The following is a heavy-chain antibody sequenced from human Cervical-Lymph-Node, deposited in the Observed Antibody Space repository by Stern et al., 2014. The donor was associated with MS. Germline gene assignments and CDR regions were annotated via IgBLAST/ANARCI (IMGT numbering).Heavy chain of an antibody. Sequence: VQLEESGAEVKKPGSSVKVSCKASGGTLNNYAVSWVRQAPGQGLEWIGKIIPFLGIANYAHKFQGRVTLTAAATTSYMEVSSLRSDDTAVYYCARSPALYDSSGYYFDWGQGTLVTVSS. D-gene: IGHD3-22*01. CDR3: ARSPALYDSSGYYFD. V-gene: IGHV1-69*09. CDR1: GGTLNNYA. J-gene: IGHJ4*02. CDR2: IIPFLGIA.